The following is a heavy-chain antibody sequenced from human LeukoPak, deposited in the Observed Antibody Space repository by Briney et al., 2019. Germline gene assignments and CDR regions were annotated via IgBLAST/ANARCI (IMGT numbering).Heavy chain of an antibody. J-gene: IGHJ1*01. D-gene: IGHD2-15*01. V-gene: IGHV4-31*03. CDR3: ALGYCGGGSCYAREYFQH. CDR1: GGSISSGGYY. CDR2: IYYSGST. Sequence: SQTLSLTCTVSGGSISSGGYYWTWIRQHPGKGLVWIAYIYYSGSTYYNPPLKSRVTISVDTSKNQFSLRLSSVTAAGTAVYYCALGYCGGGSCYAREYFQHWGQGTLVTVSS.